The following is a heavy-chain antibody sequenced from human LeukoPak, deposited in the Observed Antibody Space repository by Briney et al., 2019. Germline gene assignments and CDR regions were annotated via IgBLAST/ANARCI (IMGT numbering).Heavy chain of an antibody. CDR3: ARDGFGTGSN. V-gene: IGHV3-7*03. CDR2: IKQDGSEK. CDR1: GLTFSNYW. D-gene: IGHD3-16*01. J-gene: IGHJ4*02. Sequence: GGSLRLSCAASGLTFSNYWMDWVRQTPGKGLEWVANIKQDGSEKNYVDSVKGRFIISRDNAKNSLYLQMNTLRADDTAVYYCARDGFGTGSNWGQGTLVTVSS.